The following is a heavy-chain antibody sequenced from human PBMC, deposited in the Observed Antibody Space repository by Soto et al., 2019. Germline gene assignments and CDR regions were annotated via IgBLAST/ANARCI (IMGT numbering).Heavy chain of an antibody. J-gene: IGHJ3*02. CDR3: ARVDYYDSSGYSYCNFPFDI. CDR1: GGYFRGYE. V-gene: IGHV4-34*01. D-gene: IGHD3-22*01. CDR2: INHSGST. Sequence: SVTSTVVGGYFRGYEWSRIRKKPGKGLEWIGEINHSGSTNYNPSLKSRVTISVDTSKNQSSLKLSSVTAADTAVYYCARVDYYDSSGYSYCNFPFDIWGQGTMVTFYS.